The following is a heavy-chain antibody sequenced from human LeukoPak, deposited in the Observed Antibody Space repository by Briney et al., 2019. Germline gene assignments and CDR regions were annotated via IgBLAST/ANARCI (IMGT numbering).Heavy chain of an antibody. D-gene: IGHD2-2*01. J-gene: IGHJ3*02. Sequence: GGSLRLSCGASGFSFSNYTMTWVRQAPGKGLEWVSGISDSGSTAFYADSVKGRFTSSRDNPKNTLYLQMNSLRAEDTAVYYCARASIVVVPAAADAFDIWGQGTMVTVSS. CDR3: ARASIVVVPAAADAFDI. V-gene: IGHV3-23*01. CDR1: GFSFSNYT. CDR2: ISDSGSTA.